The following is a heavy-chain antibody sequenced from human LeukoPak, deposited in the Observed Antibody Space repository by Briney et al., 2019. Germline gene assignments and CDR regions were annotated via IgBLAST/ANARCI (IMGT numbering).Heavy chain of an antibody. V-gene: IGHV1-2*06. CDR1: GYTFTGYY. J-gene: IGHJ4*02. CDR2: INPNSGGT. CDR3: ARVGETQYSYAEGDYFDY. Sequence: GASVKVSCKASGYTFTGYYMHWVRQAPGQGLEWMGRINPNSGGTNYAQKFQGRVTMTRDTSISTAYMELSRLRSEDTAVSYCARVGETQYSYAEGDYFDYWGQGTLVTVSS. D-gene: IGHD5-18*01.